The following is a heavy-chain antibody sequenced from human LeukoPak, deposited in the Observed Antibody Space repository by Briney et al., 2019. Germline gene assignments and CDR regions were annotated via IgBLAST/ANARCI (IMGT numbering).Heavy chain of an antibody. Sequence: SETLSLTCTVSGGSISSGSYYCSWIRQHPGKGLEWIGYIYYSGSTYYNPSLKSRVTISVDTSKNQFSLKLSSVTAADTAVYYCARACSGGSCSGAFDIWGQGTMVTVSS. D-gene: IGHD2-15*01. CDR2: IYYSGST. CDR1: GGSISSGSYY. V-gene: IGHV4-31*03. J-gene: IGHJ3*02. CDR3: ARACSGGSCSGAFDI.